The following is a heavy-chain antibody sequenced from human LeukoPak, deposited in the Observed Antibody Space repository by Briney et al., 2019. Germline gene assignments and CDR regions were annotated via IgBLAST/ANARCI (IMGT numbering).Heavy chain of an antibody. J-gene: IGHJ5*02. Sequence: ASVTVSFKASGYTFTGYYIHWVRQAPGQGLEWMGWVNPDSGGANFAQRFQGRLSLTRDTSISTVYMELSRLTADDTAVYYCARGGSGLRLYNWFDPWGQGTLVTVSS. D-gene: IGHD1-26*01. CDR1: GYTFTGYY. V-gene: IGHV1-2*02. CDR3: ARGGSGLRLYNWFDP. CDR2: VNPDSGGA.